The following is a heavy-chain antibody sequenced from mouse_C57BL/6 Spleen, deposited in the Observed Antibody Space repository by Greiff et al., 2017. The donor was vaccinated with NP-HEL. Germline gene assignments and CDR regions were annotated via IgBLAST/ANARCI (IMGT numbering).Heavy chain of an antibody. CDR1: GFNIKNTY. CDR3: STLTFFAY. Sequence: VQLQQSVAELVRPGASVKLSCTASGFNIKNTYMHWVKQRPEQGLEWIGRIDPANGNTTYATKFQGKATITADTSSNTAYLPLRRLTSEDTAIYYFSTLTFFAYWGQGTLVTVSS. CDR2: IDPANGNT. J-gene: IGHJ3*01. V-gene: IGHV14-3*01.